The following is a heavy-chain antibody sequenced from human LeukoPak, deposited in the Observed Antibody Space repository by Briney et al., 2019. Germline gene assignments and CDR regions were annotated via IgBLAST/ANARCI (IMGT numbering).Heavy chain of an antibody. CDR1: EFTFNTYA. Sequence: GSLRLSCAASEFTFNTYAVGWVRQAPGKGLEWVSAISGDGGITYYADSVRGRFTISRDNSKSTLYLQMNSLRAEDTAVYYCAKSSGPGGYYYYGMDVWGQGTTVTVSS. CDR2: ISGDGGIT. D-gene: IGHD3-22*01. V-gene: IGHV3-23*01. J-gene: IGHJ6*02. CDR3: AKSSGPGGYYYYGMDV.